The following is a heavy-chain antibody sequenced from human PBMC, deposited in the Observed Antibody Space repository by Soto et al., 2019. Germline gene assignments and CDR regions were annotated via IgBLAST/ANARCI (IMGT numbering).Heavy chain of an antibody. CDR2: IYWDDDK. D-gene: IGHD2-21*02. CDR3: IHSRCGGDCLRSYSSHYYDGLDV. V-gene: IGHV2-5*02. Sequence: QITLKESGPTLVKPPQTLTLTCSVSGFSLNTGGLGVGWIRQPPGKALEWLALIYWDDDKRYSPSLRNRLSISKDPSINLVVFTMTNMDAVDTATYYCIHSRCGGDCLRSYSSHYYDGLDVWGQGTTVTVSS. J-gene: IGHJ6*02. CDR1: GFSLNTGGLG.